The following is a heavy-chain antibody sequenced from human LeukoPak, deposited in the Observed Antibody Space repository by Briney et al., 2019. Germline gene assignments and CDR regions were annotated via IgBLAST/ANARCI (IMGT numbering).Heavy chain of an antibody. J-gene: IGHJ4*02. CDR2: IYHSGST. CDR1: GGSISSYY. V-gene: IGHV4-38-2*02. CDR3: ARAKIQLWSSNQRFDY. D-gene: IGHD5-18*01. Sequence: SETLSLTCTVSGGSISSYYWGWIRQPPGKGLEWIGSIYHSGSTYYNPSLKSRVTISVDTSKNQFSLKLSSVTAADTAVYYCARAKIQLWSSNQRFDYWGQGTLVTVSS.